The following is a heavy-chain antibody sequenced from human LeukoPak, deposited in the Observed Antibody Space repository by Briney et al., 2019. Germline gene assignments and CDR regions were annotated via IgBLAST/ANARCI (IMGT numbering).Heavy chain of an antibody. V-gene: IGHV4-59*01. CDR1: GGSISNYY. CDR2: IYYTGST. Sequence: SETLSLTCPVSGGSISNYYWTWIRQPPGQGLEWIGFIYYTGSTKYNPSLNSRVTMSIDTSKTQFSLNLSSAAAADTAVYYCARDDSGTYPYAFDIWGQGTLVTVSS. J-gene: IGHJ3*02. CDR3: ARDDSGTYPYAFDI. D-gene: IGHD1-26*01.